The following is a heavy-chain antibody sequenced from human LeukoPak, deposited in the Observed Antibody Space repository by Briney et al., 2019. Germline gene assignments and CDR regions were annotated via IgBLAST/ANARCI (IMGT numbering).Heavy chain of an antibody. CDR2: INSIGGST. CDR1: GYTFTSYY. CDR3: ARDRVDILTAYYYYGMDV. V-gene: IGHV1-46*01. D-gene: IGHD3-9*01. Sequence: AAVKVSCKASGYTFTSYYMHWVRQAPGQGLEWMGIINSIGGSTSYAQKFQGRVTMTRDTSTSTVYMELSSLRSEDTAVYYCARDRVDILTAYYYYGMDVWGQGTTVTVFS. J-gene: IGHJ6*02.